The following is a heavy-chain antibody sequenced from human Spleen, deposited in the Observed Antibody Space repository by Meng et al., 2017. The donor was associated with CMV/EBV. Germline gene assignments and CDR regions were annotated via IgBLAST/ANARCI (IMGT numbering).Heavy chain of an antibody. J-gene: IGHJ4*02. CDR1: GVTFSSYA. CDR2: IIPIFRTA. CDR3: ARDGRYFDY. V-gene: IGHV1-69*12. Sequence: QVQLGQSRAEVKKPGSSGRCSSKAPGVTFSSYAISWVRQAPGQGLEWMGGIIPIFRTANYAQKFQGSVTITADESTSTTYMELSSLRSEDTAVYYCARDGRYFDYWGQGTLVTVSS. D-gene: IGHD1-26*01.